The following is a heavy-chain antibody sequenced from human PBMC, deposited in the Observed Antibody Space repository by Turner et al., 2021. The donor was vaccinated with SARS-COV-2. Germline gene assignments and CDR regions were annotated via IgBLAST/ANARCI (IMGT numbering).Heavy chain of an antibody. D-gene: IGHD3-22*01. V-gene: IGHV3-33*01. CDR2: IRYDGSNK. CDR1: GFTFSSYG. J-gene: IGHJ4*02. Sequence: VQLVESGGGVVQPGTSLRLTCAASGFTFSSYGMHWVRQAPGKGLEWVAVIRYDGSNKYYADSVKGRFTISRDNSKNTLYLQMNSLRAEDTAVYYCAREAYYDSSGAFDYWGQGTLVTVSS. CDR3: AREAYYDSSGAFDY.